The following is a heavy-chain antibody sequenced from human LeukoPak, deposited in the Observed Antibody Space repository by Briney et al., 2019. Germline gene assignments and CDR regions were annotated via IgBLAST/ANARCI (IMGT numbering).Heavy chain of an antibody. V-gene: IGHV1-69*13. J-gene: IGHJ6*03. Sequence: GASVKVSCKASGGTFSSYAISWVRQAPGQGLEWMGGIIPIFGTANYAQKFQGRVTITADESTSTAYMELSSLRSEDTAVYYCASFRPGYYDCMDVWGKGTTVTVSS. D-gene: IGHD6-6*01. CDR2: IIPIFGTA. CDR1: GGTFSSYA. CDR3: ASFRPGYYDCMDV.